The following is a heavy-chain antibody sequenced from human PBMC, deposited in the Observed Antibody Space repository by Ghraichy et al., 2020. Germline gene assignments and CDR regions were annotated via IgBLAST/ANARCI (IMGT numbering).Heavy chain of an antibody. CDR3: AKEISGSDRRWFDL. Sequence: ASVKVSCKASGYIFTAYAIHWVRQAPGQRLEWMGWMHAGNGNTRYSQKFQGRVTINRDTSASTPYMELSSVRSEDKAQYYCAKEISGSDRRWFDLWCQGTLVTVSP. CDR2: MHAGNGNT. J-gene: IGHJ5*02. D-gene: IGHD5-12*01. CDR1: GYIFTAYA. V-gene: IGHV1-3*01.